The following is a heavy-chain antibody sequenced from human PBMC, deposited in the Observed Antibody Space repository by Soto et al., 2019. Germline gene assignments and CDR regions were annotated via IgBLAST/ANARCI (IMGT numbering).Heavy chain of an antibody. CDR3: ARGEQYSGRIFDY. D-gene: IGHD1-26*01. V-gene: IGHV6-1*01. CDR1: GDSVSSNSAG. J-gene: IGHJ4*01. CDR2: TDYRSKCYY. Sequence: PSQTLSLTCAITGDSVSSNSAGWSWVRQSPSRGLEWLGRTDYRSKCYYEYGVSVRGRITINPDTSKNQYSLQLNSVTPEDTAVYFCARGEQYSGRIFDYWGQGTLVTVSS.